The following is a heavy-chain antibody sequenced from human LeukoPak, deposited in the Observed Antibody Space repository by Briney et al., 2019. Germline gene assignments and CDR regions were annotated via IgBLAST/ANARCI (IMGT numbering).Heavy chain of an antibody. CDR1: GGSISSYY. V-gene: IGHV4-59*01. CDR2: LSKSGNT. CDR3: ARARYVNSFYAFDI. J-gene: IGHJ3*02. D-gene: IGHD3-9*01. Sequence: SETLSLTCTVPGGSISSYYWSWIRLPPGKGLEWIGYLSKSGNTNYSPSLKSRVTIFGDTSKNQFFLKLSPVTAADTAVYYCARARYVNSFYAFDIWGQGTLVTVSS.